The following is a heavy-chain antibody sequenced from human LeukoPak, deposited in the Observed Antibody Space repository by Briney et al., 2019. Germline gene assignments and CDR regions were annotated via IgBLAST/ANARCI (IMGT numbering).Heavy chain of an antibody. CDR1: GGSISSSNW. D-gene: IGHD5-12*01. CDR2: IYHSGST. CDR3: ASVHWGYAAYYFDY. Sequence: SETLSLTCTVSGGSISSSNWWSWVRQPPGKGLEWIGEIYHSGSTNYNPSLKSRVTISVDTSKNQFSLKLSSVTAADTAVYYCASVHWGYAAYYFDYWGQGTLVTVSS. V-gene: IGHV4-4*02. J-gene: IGHJ4*02.